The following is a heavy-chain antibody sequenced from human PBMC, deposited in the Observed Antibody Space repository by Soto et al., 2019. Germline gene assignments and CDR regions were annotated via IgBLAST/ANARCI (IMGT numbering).Heavy chain of an antibody. CDR2: ISDSGGGT. Sequence: GGSLRLSCAASGFTFRSYAMSWVRQAPGKGLEWVSAISDSGGGTYYADSVKGRCTISRDNSENTVYLQMNSLRAEDTAVYYCAKSFRGVIIDFDFWGQGTLVTVSS. V-gene: IGHV3-23*01. CDR1: GFTFRSYA. D-gene: IGHD3-10*01. CDR3: AKSFRGVIIDFDF. J-gene: IGHJ4*02.